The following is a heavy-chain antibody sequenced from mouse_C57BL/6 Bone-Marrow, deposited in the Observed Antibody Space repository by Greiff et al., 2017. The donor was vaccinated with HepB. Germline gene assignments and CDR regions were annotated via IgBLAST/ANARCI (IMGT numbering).Heavy chain of an antibody. Sequence: QVQLQQSGPELVKPGASVKISCKASGYAFSSSWMNWVKQRPGKGLEWIGRIYPGDGDTNYNGKFKGKATLTADKSSSTAYMQLSSLTSEDSAVYFCARRGDRSTMVTTGAMDYWGQGTSVTVSS. V-gene: IGHV1-82*01. CDR1: GYAFSSSW. CDR2: IYPGDGDT. D-gene: IGHD2-2*01. CDR3: ARRGDRSTMVTTGAMDY. J-gene: IGHJ4*01.